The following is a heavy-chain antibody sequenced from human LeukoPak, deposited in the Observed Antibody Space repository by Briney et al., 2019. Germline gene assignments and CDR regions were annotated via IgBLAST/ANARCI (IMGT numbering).Heavy chain of an antibody. J-gene: IGHJ6*02. CDR3: ARGGYSESFYNPRSYGMDV. CDR2: INPSGETT. V-gene: IGHV1-46*01. D-gene: IGHD3-10*01. CDR1: GYTFTSYY. Sequence: ASVKVSCKASGYTFTSYYMHWVRQAPGQGLAWMGIINPSGETTRYVEKFQGRVTMIRDTSASTVYMELSSLRSEDTAVYYCARGGYSESFYNPRSYGMDVWGQGTTVIVSS.